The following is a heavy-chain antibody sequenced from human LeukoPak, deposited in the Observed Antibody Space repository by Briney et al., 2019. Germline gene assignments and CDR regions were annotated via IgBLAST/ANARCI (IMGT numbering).Heavy chain of an antibody. Sequence: GGSLRLSCAASGFTFSSYSMNWVRQAPGKGLEWVSSISSSSSYIYYADSVKGRFTISRDNAKNSLYLQMNSLRAEDTAVYYCAGDLDDSSGYLGYWGQGTLVTVSS. CDR1: GFTFSSYS. J-gene: IGHJ4*02. D-gene: IGHD3-22*01. CDR2: ISSSSSYI. V-gene: IGHV3-21*01. CDR3: AGDLDDSSGYLGY.